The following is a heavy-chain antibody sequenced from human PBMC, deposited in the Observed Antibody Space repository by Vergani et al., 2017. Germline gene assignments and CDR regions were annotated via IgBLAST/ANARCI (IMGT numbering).Heavy chain of an antibody. CDR3: ASSSMVRGVAGKYYYYMDV. CDR2: IYYSGST. V-gene: IGHV4-39*01. CDR1: GGSISSSSYY. Sequence: QLQLQESGPGLVKPSETLSLTCTVSGGSISSSSYYWGWIRQPPGKGLEWIGSIYYSGSTYYNPSLKSRVTISVDTSKNQFSLKLSSVTAADTAVYYCASSSMVRGVAGKYYYYMDVWGKGTTVTVSS. D-gene: IGHD3-10*01. J-gene: IGHJ6*03.